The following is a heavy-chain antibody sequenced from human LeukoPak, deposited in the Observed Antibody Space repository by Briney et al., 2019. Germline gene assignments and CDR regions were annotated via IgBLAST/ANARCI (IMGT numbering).Heavy chain of an antibody. CDR1: GVSINNYY. D-gene: IGHD3-22*01. V-gene: IGHV4-59*01. CDR2: IYYTGTP. CDR3: AIDFDSSGRWYFHMDV. J-gene: IGHJ6*03. Sequence: SETLSLTCTVSGVSINNYYWNWVRQPPGKGLEWIWYIYYTGTPTYNPSLESRVAISLDTSKNQFSLKVNSVPAADTAVYYCAIDFDSSGRWYFHMDVWGKGTTVTVSS.